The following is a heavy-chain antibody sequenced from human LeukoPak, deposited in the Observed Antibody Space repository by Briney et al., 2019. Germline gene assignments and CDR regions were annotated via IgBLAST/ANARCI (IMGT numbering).Heavy chain of an antibody. J-gene: IGHJ4*02. Sequence: SETLSLTCTVSGGSISSSSYYWGWIRQPPGKGLEWIGSIYYSGSTHYNPSLKSRVTISVDTSRNQFSLKLSSVTAADTAVYYCARYSVATIDMYYFDYWGQGTLVTVSS. CDR3: ARYSVATIDMYYFDY. CDR2: IYYSGST. CDR1: GGSISSSSYY. V-gene: IGHV4-39*01. D-gene: IGHD5-12*01.